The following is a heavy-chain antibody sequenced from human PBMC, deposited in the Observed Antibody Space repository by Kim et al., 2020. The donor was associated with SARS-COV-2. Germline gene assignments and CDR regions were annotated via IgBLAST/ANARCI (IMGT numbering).Heavy chain of an antibody. J-gene: IGHJ6*02. CDR1: GDSVSSNSAA. V-gene: IGHV6-1*01. Sequence: SQTLSLTCAISGDSVSSNSAAWNWIRQSPSRGLEWPGRTYYRSKWYNDYAVSVKSRITINPDTSKNQFSLQLNSVTPEDTAVYYCARAPKESVRSTIFGVQYYYYYYGMDVWGQGTTVTVSS. D-gene: IGHD3-3*01. CDR2: TYYRSKWYN. CDR3: ARAPKESVRSTIFGVQYYYYYYGMDV.